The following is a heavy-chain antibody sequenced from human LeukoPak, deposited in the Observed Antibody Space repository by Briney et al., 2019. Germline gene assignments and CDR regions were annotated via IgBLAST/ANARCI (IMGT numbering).Heavy chain of an antibody. CDR1: GYTFTSYY. CDR2: INPSGGST. J-gene: IGHJ4*02. V-gene: IGHV1-46*01. D-gene: IGHD2-2*01. CDR3: ARSLYCSSTSCYLPDY. Sequence: ASVKVSCKASGYTFTSYYMHWVRQAPGQGLEWMGIINPSGGSTSYAQKFQGRATMTRDTSTSTVYMELSSLRSEDTAVYYCARSLYCSSTSCYLPDYWGQGTLVTVSS.